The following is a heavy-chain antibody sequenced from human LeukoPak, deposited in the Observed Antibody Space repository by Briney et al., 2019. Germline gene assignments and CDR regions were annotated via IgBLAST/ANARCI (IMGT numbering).Heavy chain of an antibody. CDR2: IYYNGST. J-gene: IGHJ4*02. CDR3: ATGKVFPTYDFWTGPIDY. V-gene: IGHV4-39*07. D-gene: IGHD3-3*01. CDR1: GGSISSSRHS. Sequence: SETLSLTCTVPGGSISSSRHSWTWIRQPPGKDLEWIAIIYYNGSTYYNPSLKTRLTMSLDTSKNQFSLRLTSVTAADIAVYYCATGKVFPTYDFWTGPIDYWGQGTLVTVSS.